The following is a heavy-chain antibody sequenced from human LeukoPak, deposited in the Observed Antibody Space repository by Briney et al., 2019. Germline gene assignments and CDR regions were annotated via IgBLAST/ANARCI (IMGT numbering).Heavy chain of an antibody. Sequence: GGSLRLSCAASGFTFSSYSMNWVRQAPGKGLEWVSYISSSSSTIYYADSVKGRFTISRDNSKNTVYLQMNSLRAEDTAIYYCAKHRQGGVYKDLDYWGQGTLVTVSS. D-gene: IGHD1-1*01. CDR1: GFTFSSYS. J-gene: IGHJ4*02. CDR3: AKHRQGGVYKDLDY. V-gene: IGHV3-48*01. CDR2: ISSSSSTI.